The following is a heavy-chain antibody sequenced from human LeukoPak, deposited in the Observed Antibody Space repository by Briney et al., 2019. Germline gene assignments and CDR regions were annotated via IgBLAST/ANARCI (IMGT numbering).Heavy chain of an antibody. D-gene: IGHD3-22*01. J-gene: IGHJ4*02. CDR3: ASGYYDSSGYFVDY. CDR2: IYTSGST. CDR1: GGSISSYY. V-gene: IGHV4-4*07. Sequence: PSETLSLTCTVSGGSISSYYWSWIRQPAGKRLEWIGRIYTSGSTNYNPSLKSRVTMSVDTSKNQFSLKLSSVTAADTAVYYCASGYYDSSGYFVDYWGQGTLVTVSS.